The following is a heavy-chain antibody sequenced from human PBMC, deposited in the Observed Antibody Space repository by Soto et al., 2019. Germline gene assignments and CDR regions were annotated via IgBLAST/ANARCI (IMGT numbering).Heavy chain of an antibody. CDR1: GYTFTGYY. V-gene: IGHV1-2*04. J-gene: IGHJ6*02. D-gene: IGHD6-19*01. CDR2: INPSNGDT. CDR3: AKDRGLVRSGWFYGMDV. Sequence: QVQLVQSGAEVKKPGASVRVSCKASGYTFTGYYINWVRQAPGQGLEWMGWINPSNGDTNYAEKFQGWVTLTRDTSTSTAYMEVSRLRSNDTAVYYCAKDRGLVRSGWFYGMDVWSQGTTVTVSS.